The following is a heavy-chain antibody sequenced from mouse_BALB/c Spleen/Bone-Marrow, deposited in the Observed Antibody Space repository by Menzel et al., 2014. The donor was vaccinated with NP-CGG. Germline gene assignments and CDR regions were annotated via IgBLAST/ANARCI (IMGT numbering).Heavy chain of an antibody. Sequence: QVQLQQSGAELVRPGSSVKISCKASGYAFSSYWVTWVKQRPGQGLEWIGQIYPGDGDTNYNGKFKDKVTLTADKSSSAACMQLSSLTSEDSAVYFCAKVTTGFAYWGQGTLVTVSA. J-gene: IGHJ3*01. V-gene: IGHV1-80*01. D-gene: IGHD2-2*01. CDR3: AKVTTGFAY. CDR2: IYPGDGDT. CDR1: GYAFSSYW.